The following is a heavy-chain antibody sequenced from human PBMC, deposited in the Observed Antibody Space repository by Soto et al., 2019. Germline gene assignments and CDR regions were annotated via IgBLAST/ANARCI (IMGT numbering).Heavy chain of an antibody. CDR2: ISSSSSTI. D-gene: IGHD3-22*01. J-gene: IGHJ4*02. CDR1: GFTFSSYS. CDR3: ARDSSYYDSSAPSHFDY. V-gene: IGHV3-48*02. Sequence: GGSLRLSCAASGFTFSSYSMNWVRQAPGKGLEWVSYISSSSSTIYYADSVKGRFTISRDNAKNSLYLQMNSLRDEDTAVYYCARDSSYYDSSAPSHFDYWGQGTLVTVSS.